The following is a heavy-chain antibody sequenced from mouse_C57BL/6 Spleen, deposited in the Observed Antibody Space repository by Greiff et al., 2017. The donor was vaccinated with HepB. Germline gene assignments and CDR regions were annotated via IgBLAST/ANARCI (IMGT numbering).Heavy chain of an antibody. J-gene: IGHJ3*01. CDR1: GYTFTSYW. D-gene: IGHD1-1*01. CDR3: ARDGSSFAWFAY. Sequence: VKLVESGAELVKPGASVKLSCKASGYTFTSYWMHWVKQRPGRGLEWIGRIDPNSGGTKYNEKFKSKATLTVDKPSSTAFMQLSSLPSEDSAVYYCARDGSSFAWFAYWGQGTLVTVSA. V-gene: IGHV1-72*01. CDR2: IDPNSGGT.